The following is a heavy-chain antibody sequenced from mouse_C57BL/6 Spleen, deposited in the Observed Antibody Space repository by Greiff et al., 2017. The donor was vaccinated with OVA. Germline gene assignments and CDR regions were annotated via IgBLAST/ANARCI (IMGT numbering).Heavy chain of an antibody. J-gene: IGHJ4*01. D-gene: IGHD1-1*01. V-gene: IGHV1-55*01. CDR1: GYTFTSYW. Sequence: QVQLQQPGAELVKPGASVKMSCKASGYTFTSYWITWVKQRPGQGLEWIGDIYPGSGSTNYNEKFKSKATLTVDTSSSTAYMQLSSLTSEDSAVYYCARMVITTVQIAMDYWGQGTSVTVSS. CDR3: ARMVITTVQIAMDY. CDR2: IYPGSGST.